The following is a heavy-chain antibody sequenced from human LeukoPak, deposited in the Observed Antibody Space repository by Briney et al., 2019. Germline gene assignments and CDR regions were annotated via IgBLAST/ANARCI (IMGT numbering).Heavy chain of an antibody. D-gene: IGHD6-19*01. Sequence: PPETLSLTCTVSGGSISSSSYYWGWIRQPPGKGLEWIGSIYYSGSTYYNPSLKSRVTISVDTSKNQFSLNLSSVTAADTAVYYCARAETYSSGLLGDWGQGTLVTVSS. V-gene: IGHV4-39*01. CDR3: ARAETYSSGLLGD. CDR1: GGSISSSSYY. CDR2: IYYSGST. J-gene: IGHJ4*02.